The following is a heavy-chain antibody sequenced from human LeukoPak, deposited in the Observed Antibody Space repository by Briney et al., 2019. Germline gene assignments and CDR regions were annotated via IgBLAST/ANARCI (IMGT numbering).Heavy chain of an antibody. Sequence: ASVKVSCKASGYTFTSYDINWVRQATGQGLEWMGWMNPNSGNTGYAQKFQGRVTITRNTSISTAYMELSSLRSEDTAVYYCARWSPGTDQAAIPFDYWGQGTLVTVSS. CDR2: MNPNSGNT. V-gene: IGHV1-8*03. CDR1: GYTFTSYD. J-gene: IGHJ4*02. D-gene: IGHD2-21*02. CDR3: ARWSPGTDQAAIPFDY.